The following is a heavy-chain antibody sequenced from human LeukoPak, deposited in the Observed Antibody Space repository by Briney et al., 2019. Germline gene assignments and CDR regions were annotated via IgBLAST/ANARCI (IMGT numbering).Heavy chain of an antibody. CDR2: INHRGST. CDR3: ARGHWETDSSGYSYFDY. Sequence: SETLSLTCAVYGGSFSGYYWSWIRQPPGKGLEWIGEINHRGSTNYNPSLKSRVTISVDTSKNQFSLKLSSVTAADTTVYYCARGHWETDSSGYSYFDYWGQGTLVTISS. V-gene: IGHV4-34*01. CDR1: GGSFSGYY. D-gene: IGHD3-22*01. J-gene: IGHJ4*02.